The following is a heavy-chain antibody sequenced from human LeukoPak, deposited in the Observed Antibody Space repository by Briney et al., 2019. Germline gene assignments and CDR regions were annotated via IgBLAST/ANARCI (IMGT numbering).Heavy chain of an antibody. CDR2: ISGSGGST. J-gene: IGHJ4*02. CDR3: AKDMYYYDSSGNDY. V-gene: IGHV3-23*01. CDR1: GFTFSSYA. Sequence: GGSLRLSCAASGFTFSSYARSWVRQAPGKGLEWVSAISGSGGSTYYADCVKGRFTISRDNSKNTLYLQMNSLRAEDTAVYYCAKDMYYYDSSGNDYWGQGTLVTVSS. D-gene: IGHD3-22*01.